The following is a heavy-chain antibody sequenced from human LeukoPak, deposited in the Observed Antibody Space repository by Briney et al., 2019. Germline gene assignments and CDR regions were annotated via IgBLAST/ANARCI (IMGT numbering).Heavy chain of an antibody. V-gene: IGHV3-64D*09. CDR2: ISSNGGST. CDR3: VRGWLVPDY. J-gene: IGHJ4*02. Sequence: GGSLRLSCSASGFTFSIYPMHWVRQAPGKGLEYVSLISSNGGSTNYADSVKGRFTISRDNSKNTLYLQMSSLRAEDTAVYYCVRGWLVPDYWGQGTLVTVSS. D-gene: IGHD6-19*01. CDR1: GFTFSIYP.